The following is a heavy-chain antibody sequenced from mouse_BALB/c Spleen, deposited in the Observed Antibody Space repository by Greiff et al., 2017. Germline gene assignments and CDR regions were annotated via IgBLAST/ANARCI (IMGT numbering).Heavy chain of an antibody. D-gene: IGHD3-1*01. CDR2: INPSSGYT. V-gene: IGHV1-4*02. J-gene: IGHJ4*01. CDR3: ARSGALGGYAMDY. Sequence: VKLQESAAELARPGASVKMSCKASGYTFTSYTMHWVKQRPGQGLEWIGYINPSSGYTEYNQKFKDKTTLTADKSSSTAYMQLSSLTSEDSAVYYCARSGALGGYAMDYWGQGTSVTVSS. CDR1: GYTFTSYT.